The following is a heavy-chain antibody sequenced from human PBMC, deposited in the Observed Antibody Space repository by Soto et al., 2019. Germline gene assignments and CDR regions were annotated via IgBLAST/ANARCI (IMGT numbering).Heavy chain of an antibody. CDR1: GYTFTSYY. J-gene: IGHJ2*01. Sequence: QVQLVQSGAEVKKPGASVKVSCQASGYTFTSYYIHWVRQAPGQGLEWMGSINPNSGATYFAQKLQGWVTMSRDTSISTAYMELSRLRSDDTAVYYCSRAGQKWYCALCGRGTLVTVSS. CDR3: SRAGQKWYCAL. CDR2: INPNSGAT. V-gene: IGHV1-2*04.